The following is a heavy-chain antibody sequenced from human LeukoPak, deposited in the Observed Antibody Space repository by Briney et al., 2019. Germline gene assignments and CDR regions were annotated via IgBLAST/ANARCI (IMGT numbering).Heavy chain of an antibody. CDR1: GFTFSGSA. Sequence: GGSLRLSCAASGFTFSGSAMHWVRQASGKGLEWVGRIRRKGNDYATAYAASVKGRFTISRDDSKNTAYLQMDSLRTEDTAVYFCTRLGGSPPYFDYWGQGTLVTVSS. V-gene: IGHV3-73*01. CDR3: TRLGGSPPYFDY. J-gene: IGHJ4*02. CDR2: IRRKGNDYAT. D-gene: IGHD3-16*01.